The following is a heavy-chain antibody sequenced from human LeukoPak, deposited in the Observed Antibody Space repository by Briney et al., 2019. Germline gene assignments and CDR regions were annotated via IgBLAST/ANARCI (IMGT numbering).Heavy chain of an antibody. CDR3: TREEYDYDFWSGYLDY. V-gene: IGHV3-49*04. CDR2: IRSKAYGGTT. CDR1: GFTFGDYA. J-gene: IGHJ4*02. D-gene: IGHD3-3*01. Sequence: GGSLRLSCTASGFTFGDYAMSWVRQAPGKGLEWVGFIRSKAYGGTTEYAASVKGRFTISRDDSKSIAYLQMNSLKTEDTAVYYCTREEYDYDFWSGYLDYWGQGTLVTVSS.